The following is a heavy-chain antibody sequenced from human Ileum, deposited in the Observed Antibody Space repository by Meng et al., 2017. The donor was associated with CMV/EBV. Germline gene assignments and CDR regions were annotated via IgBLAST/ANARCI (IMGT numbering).Heavy chain of an antibody. D-gene: IGHD3-3*01. CDR1: GFTFSSYW. Sequence: GESLKISCAASGFTFSSYWMSWVRQAPGKGLEWVANIKQDGSEKYYVDSVKGRFTISRDNAKNSLYLQMNSLRAEDTAVYYCAREETSVLRFLEWSSRLYYYGMDVWGQGTTVTVSS. V-gene: IGHV3-7*01. CDR2: IKQDGSEK. J-gene: IGHJ6*02. CDR3: AREETSVLRFLEWSSRLYYYGMDV.